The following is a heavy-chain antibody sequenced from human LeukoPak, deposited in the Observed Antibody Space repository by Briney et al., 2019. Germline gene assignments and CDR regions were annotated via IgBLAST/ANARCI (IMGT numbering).Heavy chain of an antibody. CDR2: IRNKAFGGTT. Sequence: GGSLRLSCTASGFTFGDYAMSWFRQAPGNGLEWVGFIRNKAFGGTTEYAASVRDRFTISRDDSKSIAYLQMNSLKTEDTAVYYCTRGTLTIAAAGTRSFDYWGQGTLVTVSS. CDR3: TRGTLTIAAAGTRSFDY. V-gene: IGHV3-49*03. CDR1: GFTFGDYA. J-gene: IGHJ4*02. D-gene: IGHD6-13*01.